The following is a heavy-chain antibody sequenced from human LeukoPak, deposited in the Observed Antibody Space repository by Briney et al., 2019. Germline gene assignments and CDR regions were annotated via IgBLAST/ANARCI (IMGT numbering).Heavy chain of an antibody. CDR2: IWYDGSNK. V-gene: IGHV3-33*08. CDR3: GFDSSGWYSEGYYFDY. D-gene: IGHD6-19*01. J-gene: IGHJ4*02. CDR1: GFTFSSHW. Sequence: GGSLRLSCAASGFTFSSHWMNWVRQAPGKGLEWVAVIWYDGSNKYYADSVKGRFTISRDNSKNTLYLQMNSLRAEDTAVYCCGFDSSGWYSEGYYFDYWGQGTLVTVSS.